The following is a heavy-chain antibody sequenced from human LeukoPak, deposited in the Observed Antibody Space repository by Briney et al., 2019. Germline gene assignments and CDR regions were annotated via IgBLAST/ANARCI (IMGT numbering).Heavy chain of an antibody. CDR1: GFTFSSYD. Sequence: GGSLRLSCAASGFTFSSYDMHWVRQAPGRGLEWVALIWSDGSNKYYADSVKGRFTISRDNSENTLYLQMNSLRAEDTAVYYCARRQDAAFDIWGQGTMVTVSS. CDR3: ARRQDAAFDI. J-gene: IGHJ3*02. D-gene: IGHD2-15*01. CDR2: IWSDGSNK. V-gene: IGHV3-33*01.